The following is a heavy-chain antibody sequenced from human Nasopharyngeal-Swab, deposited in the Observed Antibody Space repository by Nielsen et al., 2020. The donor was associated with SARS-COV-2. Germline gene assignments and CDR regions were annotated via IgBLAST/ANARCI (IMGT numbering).Heavy chain of an antibody. CDR2: IYYSGGT. V-gene: IGHV4-39*07. Sequence: WIRQPPGKGLEWIGSIYYSGGTYYNPSLKSRVTISVDTSKNQFSLKLSSVTAADTAVYYCARGRRRSRAWQQRHNWFDPWGQGTLVTVSS. D-gene: IGHD6-13*01. J-gene: IGHJ5*02. CDR3: ARGRRRSRAWQQRHNWFDP.